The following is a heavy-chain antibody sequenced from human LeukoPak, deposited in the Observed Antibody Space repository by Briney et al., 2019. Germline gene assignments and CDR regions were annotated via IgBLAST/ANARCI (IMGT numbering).Heavy chain of an antibody. D-gene: IGHD5-12*01. V-gene: IGHV3-21*01. J-gene: IGHJ4*02. CDR3: TRAEYSGYDSVSVYQFEY. Sequence: GGSLRLSCAASGFTFSSYSMNWVRQAPGKGLVWVSSISSSNSYIYYADSVKGRFTISRDNANNSLYLQMNGLRAEDTAVYYCTRAEYSGYDSVSVYQFEYWGQGTLVTVSS. CDR1: GFTFSSYS. CDR2: ISSSNSYI.